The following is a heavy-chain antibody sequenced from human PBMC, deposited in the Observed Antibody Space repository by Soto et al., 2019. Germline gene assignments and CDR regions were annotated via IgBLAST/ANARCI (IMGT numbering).Heavy chain of an antibody. CDR2: AHHSGRT. D-gene: IGHD1-26*01. CDR1: GDSMSSSNW. J-gene: IGHJ4*02. V-gene: IGHV4-4*02. CDR3: SRSQATALSY. Sequence: PSETLSLTCTVSGDSMSSSNWWNWVRQPPGKGLEWIGEAHHSGRTNYNPSLKSRVTISVDRSKNHFSLKLSSVTAADTAVYYCSRSQATALSYRGQRTLVTVSA.